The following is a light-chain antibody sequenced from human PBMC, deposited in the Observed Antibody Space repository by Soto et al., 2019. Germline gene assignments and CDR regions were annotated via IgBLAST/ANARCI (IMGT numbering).Light chain of an antibody. J-gene: IGLJ2*01. V-gene: IGLV2-23*01. Sequence: QSALTQPASVSGSPGQSITISCTGTTSDVGRYNLVSWYQQYPGKAPRLMIYEDIERPSGVSNRFSGSKSDNTASLTISGLQTEDEADYYCCSYAGGTSVVFGGGTKLTVL. CDR3: CSYAGGTSVV. CDR2: EDI. CDR1: TSDVGRYNL.